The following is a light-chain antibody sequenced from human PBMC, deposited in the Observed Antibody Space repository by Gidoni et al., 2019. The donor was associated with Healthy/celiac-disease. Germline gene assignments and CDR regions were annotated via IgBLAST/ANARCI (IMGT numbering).Light chain of an antibody. J-gene: IGLJ3*02. CDR3: SSYTSSSTLNWV. CDR2: EVS. V-gene: IGLV2-14*01. Sequence: QSALTQPASVSGSPGQSITISCTGTSSDVGGYNYVSWYQQHPGKAPKLMIYEVSNRPSGVSNRFSGSKSRNTASLTISGLQAEDEADYYCSSYTSSSTLNWVFGGGTKLTVL. CDR1: SSDVGGYNY.